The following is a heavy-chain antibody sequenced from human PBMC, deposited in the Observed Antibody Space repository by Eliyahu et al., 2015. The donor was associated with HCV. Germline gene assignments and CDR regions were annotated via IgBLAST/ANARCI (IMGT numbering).Heavy chain of an antibody. J-gene: IGHJ3*02. Sequence: EVXLVESGGGLVQPGGSLRLSCSASGFTFSFYAMHWVRQAPGKGLEYVSAISNNGDSIYYTDSVKGRFTISRDNSKNTLYLQMSSLRTEDTAVYYCVKGGGDPDDVFDIWGQGTMVTVSS. CDR2: ISNNGDSI. CDR1: GFTFSFYA. V-gene: IGHV3-64D*06. CDR3: VKGGGDPDDVFDI. D-gene: IGHD2-21*02.